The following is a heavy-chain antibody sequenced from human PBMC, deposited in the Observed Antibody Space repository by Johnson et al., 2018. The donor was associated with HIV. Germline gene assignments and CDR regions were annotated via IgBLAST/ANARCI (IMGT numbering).Heavy chain of an antibody. V-gene: IGHV3-66*01. D-gene: IGHD2-15*01. CDR2: IYRDNST. CDR1: GFTVSNNY. J-gene: IGHJ3*02. CDR3: ARAPWVVAATLPCAFDI. Sequence: VQLVESGGGLVQPGGSLRLSCAASGFTVSNNYMNWVRQAPGKGLEWVSLIYRDNSTYYADSVKGRFTISRDNSKNTLYLQMNSLRAEATAVYYCARAPWVVAATLPCAFDIWGQGTMVTVSS.